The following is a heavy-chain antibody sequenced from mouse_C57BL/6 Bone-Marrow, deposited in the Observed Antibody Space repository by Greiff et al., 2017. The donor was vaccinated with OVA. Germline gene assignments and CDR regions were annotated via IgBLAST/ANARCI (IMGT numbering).Heavy chain of an antibody. J-gene: IGHJ3*01. CDR3: GGNKGLRRERSWFAY. CDR2: ISSGGSST. CDR1: GFTFSSYG. D-gene: IGHD2-4*01. V-gene: IGHV5-6*01. Sequence: VQLKESGGDLVKPGGSLKLSCAASGFTFSSYGMSWVRQTPDKRLEWVATISSGGSSTYYPASVTGRFPISRHNAKNSLYLQISNLKSEDTTMYYCGGNKGLRRERSWFAYWGQGTLVTVSA.